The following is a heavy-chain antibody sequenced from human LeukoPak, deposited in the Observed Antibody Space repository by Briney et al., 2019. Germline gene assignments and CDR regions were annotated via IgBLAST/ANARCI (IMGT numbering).Heavy chain of an antibody. CDR3: AKVGGAFRSYVDS. Sequence: GGSLRLSCAASGFTFSSYSMNWVRQAPGKGLEWVSSISSSSSYIYYADSVKGRFTIPRDNAKNSLYLQMNSLRAEDTAVYYCAKVGGAFRSYVDSWGQGTLVTVSS. J-gene: IGHJ4*02. CDR2: ISSSSSYI. CDR1: GFTFSSYS. V-gene: IGHV3-21*01. D-gene: IGHD2-15*01.